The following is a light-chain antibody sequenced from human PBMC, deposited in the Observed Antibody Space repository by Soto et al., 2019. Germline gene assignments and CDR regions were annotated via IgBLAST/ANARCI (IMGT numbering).Light chain of an antibody. CDR1: QSVSTTN. CDR2: GAS. J-gene: IGKJ2*01. Sequence: PGYRATLSCRASQSVSTTNLAWYLQKPGQPPRLLIYGASSRATGIPDRFSGSGSGTDFTLTISRLDPEDFAVYYCQQYGDSSYTFGQGTKVEI. V-gene: IGKV3-20*01. CDR3: QQYGDSSYT.